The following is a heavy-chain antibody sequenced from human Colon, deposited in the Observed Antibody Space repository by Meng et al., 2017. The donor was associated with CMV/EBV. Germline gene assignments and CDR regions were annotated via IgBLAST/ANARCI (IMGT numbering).Heavy chain of an antibody. CDR3: VRSSGWSLFDY. V-gene: IGHV1-2*02. CDR1: GYTFSDYY. J-gene: IGHJ4*02. CDR2: IRSDGSAT. Sequence: QVQLMQFGAGVKEPGASVKVSCKTSGYTFSDYYMHWVQQAPGQGLEWMGWIRSDGSATNYAQKFRGRVTMTRDASVSTAYMELSGLTSDDTAVYFCVRSSGWSLFDYWGPGALVTVSS. D-gene: IGHD6-19*01.